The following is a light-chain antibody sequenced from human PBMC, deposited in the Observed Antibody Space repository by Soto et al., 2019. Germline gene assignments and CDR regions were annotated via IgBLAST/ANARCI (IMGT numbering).Light chain of an antibody. J-gene: IGKJ4*01. V-gene: IGKV3-11*01. Sequence: EIVLTQSPATLSLSPGESATLSCRASQSVSSYLAWYQQNPGQAPRLLIYDASNRATGIPARFSGSGSGTDFTLTIRSLEPEDFAVYYCQQRSTWPPTFGGGTKVEIK. CDR3: QQRSTWPPT. CDR1: QSVSSY. CDR2: DAS.